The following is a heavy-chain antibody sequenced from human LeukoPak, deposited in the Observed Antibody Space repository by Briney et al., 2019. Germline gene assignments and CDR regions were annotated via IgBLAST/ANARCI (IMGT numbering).Heavy chain of an antibody. J-gene: IGHJ4*02. D-gene: IGHD6-6*01. V-gene: IGHV3-30*02. CDR2: IRYDGSNK. CDR1: GFTFSSYG. Sequence: GGSLRLSCAASGFTFSSYGMHWVRQAPGKGLEWVAFIRYDGSNKYYADSVKGRFTISRDNSKNTLYLQMNSLRAEDTAVYYCATSTGSSRPQGYWGQGTLVTVSS. CDR3: ATSTGSSRPQGY.